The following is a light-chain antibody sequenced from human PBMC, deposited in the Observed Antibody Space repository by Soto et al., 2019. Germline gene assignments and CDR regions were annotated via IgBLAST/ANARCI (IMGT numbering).Light chain of an antibody. CDR3: SSYTNINTRACV. J-gene: IGLJ1*01. CDR2: RGT. V-gene: IGLV2-14*02. Sequence: QSVLAQPASVSGSPGQSITISCTGTSSDVGAYDAVSWYQQHPGKAPQVIIYRGTKRPSGVSTRFSGSVSGNTASLTISGLQAEDEAEYYCSSYTNINTRACVFGTGTKLTVL. CDR1: SSDVGAYDA.